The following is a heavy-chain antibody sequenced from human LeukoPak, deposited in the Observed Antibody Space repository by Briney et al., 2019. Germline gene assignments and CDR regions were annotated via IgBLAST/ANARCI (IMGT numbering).Heavy chain of an antibody. V-gene: IGHV3-7*01. J-gene: IGHJ4*02. CDR3: ARDSALRYYFDY. Sequence: GGSLRLSCVASGFTFSSYWMSWVRQAPGKGLEWVANIKQDGSEKYYVDSVKGRFTISKDNANNSLYLQMNSLRAEDTAVYYCARDSALRYYFDYWGQGTLVTVSS. CDR1: GFTFSSYW. CDR2: IKQDGSEK.